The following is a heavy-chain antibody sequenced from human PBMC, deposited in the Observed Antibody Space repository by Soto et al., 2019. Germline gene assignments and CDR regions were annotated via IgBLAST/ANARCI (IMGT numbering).Heavy chain of an antibody. V-gene: IGHV4-59*01. CDR2: IYYSGST. J-gene: IGHJ3*02. D-gene: IGHD6-6*01. Sequence: SETLSLTCTVSGGSISNYYWSWIRQPPGKGLEWIGYIYYSGSTNYNPSLKSRVIISVDTSNNQFSLKVSSVTAADTAVYYCARELSSSKSDAFDIWGQGTMVTVSS. CDR3: ARELSSSKSDAFDI. CDR1: GGSISNYY.